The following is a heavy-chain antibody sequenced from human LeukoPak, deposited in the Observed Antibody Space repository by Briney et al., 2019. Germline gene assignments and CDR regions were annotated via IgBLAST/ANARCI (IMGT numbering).Heavy chain of an antibody. CDR2: ISWNSASV. CDR1: GFTFDDYG. J-gene: IGHJ4*02. V-gene: IGHV3-9*01. D-gene: IGHD6-13*01. Sequence: PGGSLRLSCEASGFTFDDYGMHWVRQAPGKGLEGVSSISWNSASVGYVESAKRRFTISRDNAKKTLYLQMNSLRAEDTALYYCAKDYGYSSSWYDYWGQGTLVTVSS. CDR3: AKDYGYSSSWYDY.